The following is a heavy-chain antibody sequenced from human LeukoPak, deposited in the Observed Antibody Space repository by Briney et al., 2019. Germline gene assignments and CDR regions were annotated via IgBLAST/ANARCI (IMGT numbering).Heavy chain of an antibody. Sequence: SETLSLTCTVSGGSISSGSYYWSWIRQPAGKGLEWLGRIYTSGNTNYNPSLKSRVTISVDTSKNQFSLKLSSVTAADTAVYYCARAYNRFGVDYMDVWGQGTLVTVSS. CDR1: GGSISSGSYY. CDR3: ARAYNRFGVDYMDV. V-gene: IGHV4-61*02. J-gene: IGHJ4*02. D-gene: IGHD3-10*01. CDR2: IYTSGNT.